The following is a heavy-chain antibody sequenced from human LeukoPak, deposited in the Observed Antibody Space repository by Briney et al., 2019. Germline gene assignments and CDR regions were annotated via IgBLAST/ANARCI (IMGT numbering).Heavy chain of an antibody. V-gene: IGHV3-30*18. CDR1: GFTFSSYG. J-gene: IGHJ4*02. D-gene: IGHD5-18*01. Sequence: GGSLRLSCAASGFTFSSYGMHWVRQAPGKGLEWVAVISYDGSNKYYADSVKGRFTISRDNSKNTLYLQMNSLRAEDTAVYYCAKEGLGYSYAPPDYWGQGTLVTVS. CDR3: AKEGLGYSYAPPDY. CDR2: ISYDGSNK.